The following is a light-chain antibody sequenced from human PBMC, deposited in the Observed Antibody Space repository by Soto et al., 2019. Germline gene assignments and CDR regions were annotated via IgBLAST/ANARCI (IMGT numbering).Light chain of an antibody. J-gene: IGLJ2*01. CDR1: SSDVGGYNY. V-gene: IGLV2-8*01. CDR3: SSYAGSNVV. Sequence: QSVLTQPPSASGSPGQSVTISCTGTSSDVGGYNYVSWYQQHPGKAPKLMIYEVSKRPSGVPDRFSGSKSGNTASPTVSGLQAEDEADYYCSSYAGSNVVFGGGTKVTVL. CDR2: EVS.